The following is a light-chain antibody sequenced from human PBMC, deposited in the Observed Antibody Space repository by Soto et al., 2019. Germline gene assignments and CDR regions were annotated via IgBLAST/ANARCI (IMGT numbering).Light chain of an antibody. CDR2: GAS. CDR1: QSVRSSY. V-gene: IGKV3-20*01. CDR3: QQYGSLPIT. Sequence: EIVLTQSPGTLSLSPGERATLSCRASQSVRSSYLAWYQQKPGQAPRLLIYGASSRTTGIPYRFSGSGSGTDFTLTISRLEPEDFAVYYCQQYGSLPITFGQGTRLDIK. J-gene: IGKJ5*01.